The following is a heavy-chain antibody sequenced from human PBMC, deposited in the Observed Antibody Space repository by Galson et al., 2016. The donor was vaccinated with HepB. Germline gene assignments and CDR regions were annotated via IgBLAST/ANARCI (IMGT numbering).Heavy chain of an antibody. CDR2: ISSSSSFT. CDR3: ARGRRGKYDFLTGYTKGLDDYVDP. CDR1: GFTFSDYH. D-gene: IGHD3-9*01. J-gene: IGHJ5*02. V-gene: IGHV3-11*06. Sequence: SLRLSCAASGFTFSDYHMSWIRQAPGKGLECVSHISSSSSFTNYADSVKGRFIISRDNVKNSLYLQMNSLGAEDTAVYFCARGRRGKYDFLTGYTKGLDDYVDPWGQGTLVTVSS.